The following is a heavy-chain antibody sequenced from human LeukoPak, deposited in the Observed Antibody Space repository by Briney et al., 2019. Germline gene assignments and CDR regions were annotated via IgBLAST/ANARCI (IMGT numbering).Heavy chain of an antibody. CDR2: INPDSGGS. CDR1: GYTFTGYH. J-gene: IGHJ4*02. CDR3: ARGGSGVYYYGSGIPDY. D-gene: IGHD3-10*01. Sequence: GASVKVSCNASGYTFTGYHMHWVRQAPGQGLEWMGWINPDSGGSNYAQKFKCRVTMTRDTSISTAHMELSRLRSDDTAVYYCARGGSGVYYYGSGIPDYWGQGTLVSVSS. V-gene: IGHV1-2*02.